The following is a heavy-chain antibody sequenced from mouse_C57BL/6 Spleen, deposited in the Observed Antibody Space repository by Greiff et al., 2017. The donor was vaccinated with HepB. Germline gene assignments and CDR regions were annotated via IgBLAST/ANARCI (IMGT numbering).Heavy chain of an antibody. J-gene: IGHJ2*01. Sequence: DVKLVESGGDLVKPGGSLKLSCAASGFTFSSYGMSWVRQTPDKGLEWVATISSGGSYTYYPDSVKGRFTISRDNAKNTLYLQMSSLKSEDTAMYYCARHHTTAKDYWGQGTTLTVSS. CDR2: ISSGGSYT. V-gene: IGHV5-6*02. CDR1: GFTFSSYG. CDR3: ARHHTTAKDY. D-gene: IGHD1-2*01.